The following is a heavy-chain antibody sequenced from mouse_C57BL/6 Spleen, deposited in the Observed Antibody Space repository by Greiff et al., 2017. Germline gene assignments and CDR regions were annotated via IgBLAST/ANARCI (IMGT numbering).Heavy chain of an antibody. Sequence: EVMLVESGAELVRPGASVKLSCTASGFNIKDDYMHWVKQRPEKGLEWIGWIDPENGDTEYASKFQGKATITADTSSNTAYLQLSSLTSEDTAVYYCTRGGDGYYVFDYWGQGTTLTVSS. D-gene: IGHD2-3*01. CDR2: IDPENGDT. J-gene: IGHJ2*01. CDR3: TRGGDGYYVFDY. CDR1: GFNIKDDY. V-gene: IGHV14-4*01.